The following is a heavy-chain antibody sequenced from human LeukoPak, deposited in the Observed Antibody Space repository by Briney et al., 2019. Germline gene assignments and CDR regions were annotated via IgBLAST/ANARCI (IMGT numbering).Heavy chain of an antibody. CDR2: IYYSGST. J-gene: IGHJ4*02. Sequence: ETLSLTCTVSGGSTSSYYWSWIRRPPGKGLEWIGYIYYSGSTNYNPSLKSRLTISIDTSKNQFSLKLSSVTAADTAVYYCARHSGAGTGFVYWGQGTLVTVSS. CDR3: ARHSGAGTGFVY. V-gene: IGHV4-59*08. D-gene: IGHD6-19*01. CDR1: GGSTSSYY.